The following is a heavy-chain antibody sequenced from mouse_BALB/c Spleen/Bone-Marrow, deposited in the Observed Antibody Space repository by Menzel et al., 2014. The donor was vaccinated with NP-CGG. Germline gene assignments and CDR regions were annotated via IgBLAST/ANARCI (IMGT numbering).Heavy chain of an antibody. Sequence: EVQLVESGGGLVQPGGSLKLSCAASGFAFSRYWMSWVRQAPGKGLEWIGEINPDSNTINYTPSLKDKFIISRDNAKNTLYLQMSKVRSEDTALYYCARLNYYGNLFVWGAGTTVTVSS. D-gene: IGHD1-1*01. CDR1: GFAFSRYW. CDR2: INPDSNTI. J-gene: IGHJ1*01. V-gene: IGHV4-1*02. CDR3: ARLNYYGNLFV.